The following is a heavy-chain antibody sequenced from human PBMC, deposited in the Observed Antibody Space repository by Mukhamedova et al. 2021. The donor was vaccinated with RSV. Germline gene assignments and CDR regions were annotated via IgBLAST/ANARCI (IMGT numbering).Heavy chain of an antibody. J-gene: IGHJ6*02. D-gene: IGHD6-13*01. V-gene: IGHV3-30*04. CDR1: GFIFSNYV. CDR2: TSHDGSNG. CDR3: ARAAGGNTAMDV. Sequence: GFIFSNYVFHWVRQAPGKGLEWVAVTSHDGSNGYYADSVKGRFTISRDNSKNTVYLQIRSLRAEDTAVYYCARAAGGNTAMDVWGQ.